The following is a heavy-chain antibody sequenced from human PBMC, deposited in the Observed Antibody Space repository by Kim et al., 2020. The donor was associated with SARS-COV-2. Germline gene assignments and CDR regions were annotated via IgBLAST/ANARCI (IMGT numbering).Heavy chain of an antibody. Sequence: GGSLRLSCATSGFTIGEFEMNWVRQAPGKGLEWVAYITSSGTRKEYADSVEGRFSIFRDNAKNLLFLQMNSLRVEDTAVYYCTRDNPTVADFDSWGQGT. J-gene: IGHJ4*02. CDR3: TRDNPTVADFDS. CDR2: ITSSGTRK. CDR1: GFTIGEFE. D-gene: IGHD4-17*01. V-gene: IGHV3-48*03.